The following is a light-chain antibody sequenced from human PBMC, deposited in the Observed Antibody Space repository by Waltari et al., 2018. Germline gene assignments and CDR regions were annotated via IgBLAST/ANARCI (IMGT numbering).Light chain of an antibody. J-gene: IGLJ3*02. Sequence: QSVLTQPPSASGTPGQRVTISCSGSISNLGTNYVYWYQQFPGTAPKLLIHRNNQRPSGVPDRFSCSKSGTSASLAISGLRSEDEADYYCASWDDSLSVGVFGGGTKLTVL. CDR3: ASWDDSLSVGV. CDR1: ISNLGTNY. V-gene: IGLV1-47*01. CDR2: RNN.